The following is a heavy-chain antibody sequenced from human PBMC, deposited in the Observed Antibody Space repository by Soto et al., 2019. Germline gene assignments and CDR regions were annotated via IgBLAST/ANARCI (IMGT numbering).Heavy chain of an antibody. CDR2: ISAYNGNT. CDR3: ARVSPGIAAAEGGYYYGMDV. D-gene: IGHD6-13*01. CDR1: GYTFTSYG. J-gene: IGHJ6*02. V-gene: IGHV1-18*01. Sequence: GASVKVSCKASGYTFTSYGISWVRQAPGQGLEWMGWISAYNGNTNYAQKLQGRVTMTTDTSTSTAYMELRSLRSDDTAVYYCARVSPGIAAAEGGYYYGMDVWGQGTTVTVSS.